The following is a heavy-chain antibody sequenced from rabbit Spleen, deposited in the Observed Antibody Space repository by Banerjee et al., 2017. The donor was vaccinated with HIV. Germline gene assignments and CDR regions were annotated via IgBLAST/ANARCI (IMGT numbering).Heavy chain of an antibody. V-gene: IGHV1S45*01. D-gene: IGHD4-1*01. Sequence: QEQLEETGGDLVKPEGSLKLTCTASGLSLSRDYWICWVRQAPWKGLEWIACIDAGVKGTTYYASWAKGRFAVSKTSPTTVTLQMTSLTAADIATYFCARDGSGWGSNFNLWGPGTLVTVS. CDR2: IDAGVKGTT. J-gene: IGHJ4*01. CDR3: ARDGSGWGSNFNL. CDR1: GLSLSRDYW.